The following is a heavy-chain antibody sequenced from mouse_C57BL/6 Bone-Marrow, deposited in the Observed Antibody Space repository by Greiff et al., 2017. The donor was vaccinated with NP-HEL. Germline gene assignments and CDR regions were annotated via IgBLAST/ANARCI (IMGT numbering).Heavy chain of an antibody. CDR1: GYTFTSYW. Sequence: QVQLQQSGAELVRPGSSVKLSCKASGYTFTSYWMDWVKQRPGQGLEWIGNIYPSDSETHYNQKFKDKATLTVDKSSSTAYMQLSSLTSEDSAFYYCARSVYYGSGYKFAYWGQGTLVTVSA. D-gene: IGHD1-1*01. CDR2: IYPSDSET. V-gene: IGHV1-61*01. CDR3: ARSVYYGSGYKFAY. J-gene: IGHJ3*01.